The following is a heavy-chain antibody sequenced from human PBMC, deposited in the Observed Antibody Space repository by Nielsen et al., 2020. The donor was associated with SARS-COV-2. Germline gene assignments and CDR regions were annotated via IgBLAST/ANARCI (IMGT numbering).Heavy chain of an antibody. CDR2: ILHYGGNV. J-gene: IGHJ6*02. CDR1: GFSFMTYN. V-gene: IGHV3-30*04. Sequence: GESLKISCTASGFSFMTYNMHWVRPAPGKGLEWVAAILHYGGNVYHADSVKGRFTISRDNSRNTLYLQMNTLRPEDTAVYSCARDAYGDLIYGMDVWGRGTTVTVSS. CDR3: ARDAYGDLIYGMDV. D-gene: IGHD4-17*01.